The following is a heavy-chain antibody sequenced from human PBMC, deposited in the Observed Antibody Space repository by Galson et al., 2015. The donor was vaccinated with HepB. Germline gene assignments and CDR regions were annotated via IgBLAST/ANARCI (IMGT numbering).Heavy chain of an antibody. J-gene: IGHJ4*02. V-gene: IGHV4-39*01. CDR2: IYYSGST. CDR1: GGSISSSSYY. D-gene: IGHD1-26*01. Sequence: SETLSLTCTVSGGSISSSSYYWGWIRQPPGKGLEWIGSIYYSGSTYYNPSLKSRVTISVDTSKNQFSLKLSSVTAADTAVYYCAQGGDSGSYEGLVWGADPFGYWGQGTLVTVSS. CDR3: AQGGDSGSYEGLVWGADPFGY.